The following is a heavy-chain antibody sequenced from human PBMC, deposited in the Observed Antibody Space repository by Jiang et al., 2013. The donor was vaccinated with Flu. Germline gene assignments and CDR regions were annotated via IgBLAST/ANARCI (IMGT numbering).Heavy chain of an antibody. CDR3: ASPYPRSWYEYFRH. J-gene: IGHJ1*01. Sequence: GSGLVKPSETLSLTCTVSGGSISSDSYYWAWIRQPPGKGLEWIGSLYYNGSTYYNPSLKSRGTISVDMSKNQFSLNLESVTAADTAVYYCASPYPRSWYEYFRHWGQGTLVTVSS. CDR1: GGSISSDSYY. CDR2: LYYNGST. D-gene: IGHD2-15*01. V-gene: IGHV4-39*07.